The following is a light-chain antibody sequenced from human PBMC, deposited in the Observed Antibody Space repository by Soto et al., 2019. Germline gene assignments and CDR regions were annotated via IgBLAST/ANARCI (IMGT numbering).Light chain of an antibody. V-gene: IGKV3-20*01. CDR3: EQYGSALTWT. CDR1: QSVISNY. CDR2: AAS. Sequence: EVVLTQSPGTVSLSPGERVTLSCRASQSVISNYLAWYQQRPGQAPRLLIYAASSRATGIPDRFSGSGSGTDFHLSISSLEPEDFAVYYCEQYGSALTWTFGQGTKVEMK. J-gene: IGKJ1*01.